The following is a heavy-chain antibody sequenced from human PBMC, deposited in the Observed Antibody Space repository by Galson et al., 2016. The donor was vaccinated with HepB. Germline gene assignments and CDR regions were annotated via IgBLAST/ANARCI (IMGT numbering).Heavy chain of an antibody. CDR1: GGSIRSSAYY. CDR3: SRVTDSRSWHDAH. J-gene: IGHJ4*02. D-gene: IGHD6-13*01. CDR2: LYYTGNT. V-gene: IGHV4-39*07. Sequence: LTCTVSGGSIRSSAYYWGWNRQPPEKGLEWIGSLYYTGNTFYNPSLKSRVTISIDTSKNQFSLKVNSVTAADTAVYFCSRVTDSRSWHDAHWGQGTPVTVSS.